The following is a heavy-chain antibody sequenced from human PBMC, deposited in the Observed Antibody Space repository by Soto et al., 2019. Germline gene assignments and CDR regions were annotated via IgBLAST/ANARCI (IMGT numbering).Heavy chain of an antibody. CDR3: AKATATGGGAFDI. V-gene: IGHV3-23*01. D-gene: IGHD2-8*02. Sequence: HPGGSLGLSCAAAGFTCSSYDMSWVRHAPGKGLDWVSTILFGGSTHYPDSGKGLFTISRDKSRNTVFLQMNSLTAGDTAVYYCAKATATGGGAFDICGQGTMVTVSS. CDR2: ILFGGST. CDR1: GFTCSSYD. J-gene: IGHJ3*02.